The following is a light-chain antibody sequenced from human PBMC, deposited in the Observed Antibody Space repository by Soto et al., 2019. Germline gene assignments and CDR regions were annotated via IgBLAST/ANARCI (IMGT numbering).Light chain of an antibody. CDR2: WAS. CDR1: QSLLYSSNNENS. CDR3: QQYYTTLYT. V-gene: IGKV4-1*01. Sequence: DIVMTQSPDSLAVSLGERATINCKSSQSLLYSSNNENSLAWFQQRPGQPPKLLIYWASTRESGVPDRVSGSGSGTDFTLTISSLQAEDVAVYYCQQYYTTLYTFGQGTKLEIK. J-gene: IGKJ2*01.